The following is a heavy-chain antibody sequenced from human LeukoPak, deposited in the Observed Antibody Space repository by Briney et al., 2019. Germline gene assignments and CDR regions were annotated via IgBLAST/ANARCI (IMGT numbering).Heavy chain of an antibody. D-gene: IGHD1-26*01. CDR1: GFTFSSYA. J-gene: IGHJ4*02. Sequence: PGGSLRLSCAASGFTFSSYAMSWVRQAPGKGLEWVSAISGSGGSTYYADSVKGRSTISRDNSKNTLYLQMNSLRAEDTAVYYCAKGGVGATNYFDYWGQGTLVTVSS. CDR2: ISGSGGST. V-gene: IGHV3-23*01. CDR3: AKGGVGATNYFDY.